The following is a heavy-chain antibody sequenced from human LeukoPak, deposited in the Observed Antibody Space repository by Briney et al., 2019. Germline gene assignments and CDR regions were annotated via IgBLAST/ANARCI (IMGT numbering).Heavy chain of an antibody. CDR3: AKGGDYYGSGSYYDD. J-gene: IGHJ4*02. D-gene: IGHD3-10*01. CDR2: ISWNSGSI. CDR1: GFTFDDYA. Sequence: GGSLRLSCAASGFTFDDYAMHWVRQAPGKGLEWVSGISWNSGSIGYADSVKGRFTISRDNAKNSLYLQMNSLRAEDTALYYCAKGGDYYGSGSYYDDWGQGTLVTVSS. V-gene: IGHV3-9*01.